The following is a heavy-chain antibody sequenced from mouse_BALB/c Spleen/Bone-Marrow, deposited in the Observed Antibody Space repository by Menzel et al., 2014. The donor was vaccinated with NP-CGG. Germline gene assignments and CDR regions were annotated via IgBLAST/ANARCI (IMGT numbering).Heavy chain of an antibody. D-gene: IGHD2-1*01. CDR3: AREIYYGNYVYAMDY. CDR2: IAPGSGST. CDR1: GYTFTNYW. Sequence: DLVKPGASVKLSCKASGYTFTNYWINWIKPRPGQGLEWIGRIAPGSGSTYYNEMFKGKATLTVDTSSSTAYIQLSSLSSEDSAVYFCAREIYYGNYVYAMDYWGQGTSVTVSS. V-gene: IGHV1S41*01. J-gene: IGHJ4*01.